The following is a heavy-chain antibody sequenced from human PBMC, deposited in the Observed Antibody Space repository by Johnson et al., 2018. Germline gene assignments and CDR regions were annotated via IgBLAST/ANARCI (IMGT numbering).Heavy chain of an antibody. J-gene: IGHJ3*02. D-gene: IGHD5-18*01. CDR1: GFTLSSYA. Sequence: VQLVQSGGGLVQPGGSLRLSCAASGFTLSSYAMSWVRQAPGKGLEWVSAISGSGGSTYYADSVKGRFTISRDNSKNTLYLQMNSLRAEDQAVYYCANDLRGYSYGTDAFDIWGQGTMVTVSS. V-gene: IGHV3-23*04. CDR2: ISGSGGST. CDR3: ANDLRGYSYGTDAFDI.